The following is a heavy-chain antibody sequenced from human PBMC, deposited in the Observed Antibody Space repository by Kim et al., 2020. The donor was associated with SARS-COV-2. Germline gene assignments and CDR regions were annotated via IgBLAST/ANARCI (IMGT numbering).Heavy chain of an antibody. D-gene: IGHD6-13*01. CDR2: ISGDGGGT. CDR3: AKDAPYSSTWYDAFDI. V-gene: IGHV3-43*02. CDR1: GFTFHNYA. J-gene: IGHJ3*02. Sequence: RGSLRLSCAASGFTFHNYAMHWVRQAPGKGLEWVSVISGDGGGTHYADSVKGRFTISRDNSKNSLYLQMKSLRVEDTGLYYCAKDAPYSSTWYDAFDIWGQGTMVTVSS.